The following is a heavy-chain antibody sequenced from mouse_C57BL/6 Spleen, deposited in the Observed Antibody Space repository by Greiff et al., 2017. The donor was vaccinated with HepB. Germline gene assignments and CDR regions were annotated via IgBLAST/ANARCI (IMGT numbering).Heavy chain of an antibody. CDR3: ARGWGYFDY. CDR2: INYDGSST. V-gene: IGHV5-16*01. CDR1: GFTFSDYY. Sequence: DVQLVESEGGLVQPGSSMKLSCTASGFTFSDYYMAWVRQVPEKGLEWVANINYDGSSTYYLDSLKSRFIISRDNAKNILYLQMSSLKSEDTATYYCARGWGYFDYWGQGTTLTVSS. D-gene: IGHD2-3*01. J-gene: IGHJ2*01.